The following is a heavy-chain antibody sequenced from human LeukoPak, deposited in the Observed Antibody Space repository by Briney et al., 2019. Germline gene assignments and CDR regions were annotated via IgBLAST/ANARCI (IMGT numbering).Heavy chain of an antibody. CDR1: GFTFSSYA. Sequence: GSLCLSFAASGFTFSSYAMHWVRPAPGKGLEYVSAISSNGGSTYYANSVKGRFTISRDNSKNTLYLQMGSLRAEDMAVYYCARVRGGYYHMDVWGKGTTVTVSS. J-gene: IGHJ6*03. D-gene: IGHD2-15*01. CDR3: ARVRGGYYHMDV. V-gene: IGHV3-64*01. CDR2: ISSNGGST.